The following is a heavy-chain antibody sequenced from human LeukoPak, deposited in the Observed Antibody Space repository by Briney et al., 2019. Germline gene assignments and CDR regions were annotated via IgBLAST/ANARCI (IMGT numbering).Heavy chain of an antibody. Sequence: PSETLSLTCTVSGGSISSYYWSWIRQPPGKGLEWIGYIYYSGSTNYNPSLKSRVTISVDTSKNQFSLKLSSVTAADTAVYYCARGFDFWSGYYWGYWGQGTLVTVSS. CDR3: ARGFDFWSGYYWGY. J-gene: IGHJ4*02. CDR1: GGSISSYY. CDR2: IYYSGST. D-gene: IGHD3-3*01. V-gene: IGHV4-59*01.